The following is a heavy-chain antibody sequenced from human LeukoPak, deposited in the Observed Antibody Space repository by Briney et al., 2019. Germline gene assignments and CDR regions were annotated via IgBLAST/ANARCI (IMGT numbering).Heavy chain of an antibody. CDR2: ISSSSSYI. Sequence: AGGSLRLSCAASGFTSSSYSMNWVRQAPGKGLEWVSSISSSSSYIYYADSVKGRFTISRDNAKNSLYLQMNSLRAEDTAVYYCARIMITFGGVIAPADYWGQGTLVTVSS. J-gene: IGHJ4*02. CDR3: ARIMITFGGVIAPADY. CDR1: GFTSSSYS. D-gene: IGHD3-16*02. V-gene: IGHV3-21*01.